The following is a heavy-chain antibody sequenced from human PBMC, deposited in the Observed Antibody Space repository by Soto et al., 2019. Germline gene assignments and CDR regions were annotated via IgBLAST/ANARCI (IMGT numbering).Heavy chain of an antibody. V-gene: IGHV4-59*01. CDR1: GGSIRNVY. J-gene: IGHJ4*01. CDR2: IFHSGNA. CDR3: ARAHAPTLPFDH. D-gene: IGHD2-15*01. Sequence: SETLSLTCTVSGGSIRNVYWSWIRQAPGKGLEWIGFIFHSGNAKYSPSLKSRVTISVDTSKNQFSLSLDSVTAADTAVYFCARAHAPTLPFDHWGQGTLVTVSS.